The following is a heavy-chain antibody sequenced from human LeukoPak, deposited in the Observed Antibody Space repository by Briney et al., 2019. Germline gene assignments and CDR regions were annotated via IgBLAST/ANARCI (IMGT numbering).Heavy chain of an antibody. V-gene: IGHV3-23*01. J-gene: IGHJ4*02. CDR1: GFTFSSYA. CDR2: ISGSGGST. CDR3: AKGSRDAGY. Sequence: GGSLRLSCAASGFTFSSYAMSWVRQTPGKGLEWVSAISGSGGSTYYAVSVKGRFTISRDNSKNTLYLQMNSVRAEDTAVYYCAKGSRDAGYWGQGTLVTVSS.